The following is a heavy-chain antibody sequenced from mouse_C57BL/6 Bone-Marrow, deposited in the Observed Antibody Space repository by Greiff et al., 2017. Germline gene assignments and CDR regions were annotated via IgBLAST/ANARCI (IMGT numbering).Heavy chain of an antibody. CDR2: ISSGGDYI. CDR3: TRGGYYWFAY. CDR1: GFTFSSYA. D-gene: IGHD2-3*01. V-gene: IGHV5-9-1*02. J-gene: IGHJ3*01. Sequence: EVNVVESGEGLVKPGGSLKLSCAASGFTFSSYAMSWVRQTPEKRLEWVAYISSGGDYIYYADTVKGRFTISRDNARNTLYLQMSSLKSEDTAMYYCTRGGYYWFAYWGQGTLVTVSA.